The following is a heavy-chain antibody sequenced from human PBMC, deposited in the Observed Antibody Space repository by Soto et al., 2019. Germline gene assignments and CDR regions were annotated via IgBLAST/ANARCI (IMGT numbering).Heavy chain of an antibody. D-gene: IGHD1-1*01. CDR3: ARDLWVEPELYYYGMDV. Sequence: SETLSLTCTVSGDSISSADYYWSWIRQTPGKGLEWIGHIFYSGTTYYNTSLKNRLTISVDTSKKHFSLRLTSMTAADTSVYYCARDLWVEPELYYYGMDVWGQGTTVTVSS. CDR1: GDSISSADYY. J-gene: IGHJ6*02. V-gene: IGHV4-30-4*01. CDR2: IFYSGTT.